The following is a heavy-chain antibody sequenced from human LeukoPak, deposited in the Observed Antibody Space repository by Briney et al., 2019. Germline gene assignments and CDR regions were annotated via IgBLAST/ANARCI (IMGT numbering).Heavy chain of an antibody. J-gene: IGHJ3*02. D-gene: IGHD6-13*01. CDR2: INHSGST. Sequence: SETLSLTCAVYGGSFSGYYWSWIRQPPGKGLEWIGEINHSGSTNYNPSLKSRVTISVDTSKNQFSLKLSSVTAADTAVYYCARMSIAAAGSGEDAFDIWGQGTMVTVSS. CDR3: ARMSIAAAGSGEDAFDI. V-gene: IGHV4-34*01. CDR1: GGSFSGYY.